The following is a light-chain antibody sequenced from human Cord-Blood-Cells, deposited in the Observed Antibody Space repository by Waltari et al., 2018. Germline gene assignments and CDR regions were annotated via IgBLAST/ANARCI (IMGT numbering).Light chain of an antibody. Sequence: QSALTQPRSVSGSPGQSVTISCTGTSRDAGGFNYLSWSQQHPGKAPKLMIYDVRKRPSGVPDRFSGSKSGNTASLTISGLQAEDEADYYCCSYAGSYTYVFGTGTKVTVL. CDR3: CSYAGSYTYV. J-gene: IGLJ1*01. V-gene: IGLV2-11*01. CDR2: DVR. CDR1: SRDAGGFNY.